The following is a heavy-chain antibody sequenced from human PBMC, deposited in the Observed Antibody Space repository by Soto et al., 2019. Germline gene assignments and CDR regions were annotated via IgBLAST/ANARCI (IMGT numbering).Heavy chain of an antibody. J-gene: IGHJ4*02. V-gene: IGHV3-23*01. CDR2: ISGSGGST. CDR3: ARDRSGYPFDY. CDR1: GFTFSSYA. Sequence: GGSLRLSCAASGFTFSSYAMSWFRQAPGKGLEWVSAISGSGGSTYYADSVKGRFTISRDNSKNTLYLQMNSLRAEDTAVYYCARDRSGYPFDYWGQGTLVTVSS. D-gene: IGHD3-22*01.